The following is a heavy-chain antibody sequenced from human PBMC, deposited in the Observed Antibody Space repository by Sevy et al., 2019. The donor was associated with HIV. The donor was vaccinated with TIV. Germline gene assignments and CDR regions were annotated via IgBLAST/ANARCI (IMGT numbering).Heavy chain of an antibody. CDR2: IIPIFGTA. D-gene: IGHD5-12*01. CDR3: AIRDEMATTDDYFDY. J-gene: IGHJ4*02. V-gene: IGHV1-69*13. Sequence: ASVKVSCKASGGTFSSYAISWVRQAPGQGLVWMGGIIPIFGTANYAQKFQGRVTITADESTSTAYMELSSLRSEDTAVYYCAIRDEMATTDDYFDYWGQGTLVTVSS. CDR1: GGTFSSYA.